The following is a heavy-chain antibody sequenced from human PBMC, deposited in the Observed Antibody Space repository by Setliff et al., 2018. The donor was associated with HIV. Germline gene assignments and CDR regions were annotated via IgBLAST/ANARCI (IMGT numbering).Heavy chain of an antibody. V-gene: IGHV3-30*02. CDR3: AKDMNYNNDYPGVLGS. CDR1: GFTFSGYG. D-gene: IGHD3-16*01. J-gene: IGHJ4*02. Sequence: GGSLRLSCAASGFTFSGYGMYWVRQAPGKGLEWVAFIRYDGDNKYYADSVKGRFTISRDNSKNTLYLQMNSLRAKDAAVYYCAKDMNYNNDYPGVLGSWGRGTLVTVSS. CDR2: IRYDGDNK.